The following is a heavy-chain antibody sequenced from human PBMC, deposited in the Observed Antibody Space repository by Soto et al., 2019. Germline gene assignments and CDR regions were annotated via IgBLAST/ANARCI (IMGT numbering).Heavy chain of an antibody. CDR2: ISAHNGNT. Sequence: QVHLVQSGAEVKKPGASVKVSCKGSGYAFTTYGITWVRQAPGQGLEWRGWISAHNGNTNYAQKLQGRVTVTRDTSTSTAYMERRSLRSDDTVVYYSAGGRYGAYRGQGALVTGSS. CDR1: GYAFTTYG. V-gene: IGHV1-18*01. CDR3: AGGRYGAY. J-gene: IGHJ4*02. D-gene: IGHD3-10*01.